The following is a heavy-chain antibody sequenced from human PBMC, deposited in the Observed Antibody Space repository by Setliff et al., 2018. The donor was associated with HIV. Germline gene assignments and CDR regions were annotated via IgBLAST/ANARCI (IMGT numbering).Heavy chain of an antibody. J-gene: IGHJ3*02. CDR3: ARAPELYSGSYDAFDI. D-gene: IGHD1-26*01. V-gene: IGHV1-69*05. CDR1: GGTFSSYA. CDR2: IIPIFGTA. Sequence: SVKVSCKASGGTFSSYAISWVRQAPGQGLEWMGGIIPIFGTANYAQKFQGRVTITTDESTSTAYMELSSLRSGDTAVYYCARAPELYSGSYDAFDIWGQGTMVTV.